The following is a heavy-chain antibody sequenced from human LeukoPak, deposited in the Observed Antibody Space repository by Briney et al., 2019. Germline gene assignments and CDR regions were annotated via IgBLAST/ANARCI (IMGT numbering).Heavy chain of an antibody. CDR3: ARRLKSGGSCYWVLRY. V-gene: IGHV1-8*01. D-gene: IGHD2-15*01. Sequence: GASVKVSCKASGYTFTSYDINWVRQATGQGLEWMGWMNPNSGNTGYAQKFQGRVTMTRNTSISTAYMELSSLRSEDTAVYYFARRLKSGGSCYWVLRYWGQGTLVTVSS. CDR2: MNPNSGNT. J-gene: IGHJ4*02. CDR1: GYTFTSYD.